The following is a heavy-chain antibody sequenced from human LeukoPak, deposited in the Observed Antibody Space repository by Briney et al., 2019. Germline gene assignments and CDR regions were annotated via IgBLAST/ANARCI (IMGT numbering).Heavy chain of an antibody. V-gene: IGHV3-23*01. CDR3: AKTRPLDSSSWSHGDY. J-gene: IGHJ4*02. CDR2: MSGSGGST. Sequence: GGSLRLSCAASGFPFSSYAMSWVRQAPGKGLEWVSVMSGSGGSTYYADSVKGRFTISRDISKNTLYLQMNSLRAEDTAVYYCAKTRPLDSSSWSHGDYWGQGTLVTVSS. CDR1: GFPFSSYA. D-gene: IGHD6-13*01.